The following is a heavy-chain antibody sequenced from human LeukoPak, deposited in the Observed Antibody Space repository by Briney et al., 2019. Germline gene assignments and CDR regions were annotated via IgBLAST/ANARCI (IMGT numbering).Heavy chain of an antibody. V-gene: IGHV1-2*02. CDR1: GYTFTGYY. CDR2: INPNSGGT. Sequence: ASVKVSCKASGYTFTGYYMHWVRQAPGQGLEWMGWINPNSGGTNYAQKFQGRVTMTRDTSISTAYMELSRLRSGDTAVYYCARWQWLSKAFDYWGQGTLVTVSS. D-gene: IGHD6-19*01. CDR3: ARWQWLSKAFDY. J-gene: IGHJ4*02.